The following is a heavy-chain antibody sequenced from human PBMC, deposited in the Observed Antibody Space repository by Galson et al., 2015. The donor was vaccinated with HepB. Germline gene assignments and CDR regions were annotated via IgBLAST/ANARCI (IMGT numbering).Heavy chain of an antibody. V-gene: IGHV3-48*02. CDR1: GFTFSSYS. CDR2: ISSSSSTI. J-gene: IGHJ6*02. CDR3: ARPFISDKVTSLPQWLVREDYYYGMDV. D-gene: IGHD6-19*01. Sequence: SLRLSCAASGFTFSSYSMNWVRQAPGKGLEWVSYISSSSSTIYYADSVKGRFTISRDNAKNSLYLQMNSLRDEDTAVYYCARPFISDKVTSLPQWLVREDYYYGMDVWGQGTTVTVSS.